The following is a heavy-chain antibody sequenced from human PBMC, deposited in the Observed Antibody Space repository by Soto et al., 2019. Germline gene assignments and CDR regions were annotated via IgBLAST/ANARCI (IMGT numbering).Heavy chain of an antibody. J-gene: IGHJ4*02. Sequence: SETLSLTCAVYGGSFSGYYWSWIRQPPGKGLEWLGEINDSGITDYNPSLKSRITISIDTSKKQFSLKLNSVTAADTAVYYCAIGPRMWLAGGGYWGQGTQVTVS. CDR2: INDSGIT. CDR3: AIGPRMWLAGGGY. V-gene: IGHV4-34*01. CDR1: GGSFSGYY. D-gene: IGHD6-19*01.